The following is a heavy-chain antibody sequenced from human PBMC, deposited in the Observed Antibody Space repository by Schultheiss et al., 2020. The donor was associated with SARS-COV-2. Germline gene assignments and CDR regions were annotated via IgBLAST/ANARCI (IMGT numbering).Heavy chain of an antibody. CDR2: ISYDGSNK. D-gene: IGHD1-26*01. Sequence: GESLKISCAASGFTFSSYAMHWVRQAPGKGLEWVAVISYDGSNKYYADSVKGRFTISRDNSKNTLYLQMNSLRAEDTAVYYCAKAGYGGNYGMDVWGQGTTVTVSS. V-gene: IGHV3-30-3*01. CDR1: GFTFSSYA. J-gene: IGHJ6*02. CDR3: AKAGYGGNYGMDV.